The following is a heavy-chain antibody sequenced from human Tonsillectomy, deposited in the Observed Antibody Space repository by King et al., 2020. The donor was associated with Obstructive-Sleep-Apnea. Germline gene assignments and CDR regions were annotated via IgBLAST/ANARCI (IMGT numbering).Heavy chain of an antibody. V-gene: IGHV2-70*11. Sequence: VTLKESGPALVKPTQTLTLTCTFSGFSLSASGMCVSWIRQPPGKALEWLARIDWDDEKNYRTFLKTRLTISMDTSKNQVVLKMTNMDPVDTATYFCARTASRNTGYDRYYFDYWGQGTLVTVSS. CDR2: IDWDDEK. CDR1: GFSLSASGMC. D-gene: IGHD5-12*01. CDR3: ARTASRNTGYDRYYFDY. J-gene: IGHJ4*02.